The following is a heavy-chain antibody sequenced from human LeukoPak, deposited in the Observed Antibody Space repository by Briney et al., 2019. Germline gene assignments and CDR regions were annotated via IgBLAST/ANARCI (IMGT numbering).Heavy chain of an antibody. D-gene: IGHD5-18*01. CDR1: GGSITSSSHY. V-gene: IGHV4-39*07. Sequence: TSETLSLTCTVSGGSITSSSHYWGWIRQPPGKGLEWIGSIYYSGDTYHNPSLKSRVTISVDTSKNQFSLKLSSVTAADTAVYYCARGHGESNTAMAHWGQGTLVTVSS. J-gene: IGHJ4*02. CDR3: ARGHGESNTAMAH. CDR2: IYYSGDT.